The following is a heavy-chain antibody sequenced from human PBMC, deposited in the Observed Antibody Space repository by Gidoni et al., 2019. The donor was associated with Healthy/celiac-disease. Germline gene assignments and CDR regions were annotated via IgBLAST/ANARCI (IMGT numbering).Heavy chain of an antibody. J-gene: IGHJ3*02. D-gene: IGHD6-19*01. CDR2: ISSSSSTI. V-gene: IGHV3-48*01. CDR1: GFTFSSYS. Sequence: EVQLVESGGGLVQPGGSLRRSCAASGFTFSSYSMNWVRQAPGKGLDWVSYISSSSSTIYYADSVKGRFTISRDNAKNSLYLQMNSLRAEDTAVYYCARGGHSSGWYQDAFDIWGQGTMVTVSS. CDR3: ARGGHSSGWYQDAFDI.